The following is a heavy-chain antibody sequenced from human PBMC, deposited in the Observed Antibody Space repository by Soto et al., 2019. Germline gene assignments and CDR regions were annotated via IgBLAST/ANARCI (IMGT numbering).Heavy chain of an antibody. Sequence: SETLSLTCAVSGGSISSSNWWSWVRQPPGKGLEWIGEIYHSGSTNYNPSLKSRVTISVDKSKNQFSLKLSSVTAADTAVYYCARSYYILTGYYQRYFYYWGKGTLVTVSS. V-gene: IGHV4-4*02. CDR3: ARSYYILTGYYQRYFYY. CDR2: IYHSGST. CDR1: GGSISSSNW. D-gene: IGHD3-9*01. J-gene: IGHJ4*02.